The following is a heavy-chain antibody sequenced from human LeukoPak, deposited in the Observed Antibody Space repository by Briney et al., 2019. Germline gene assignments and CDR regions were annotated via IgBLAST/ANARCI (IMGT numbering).Heavy chain of an antibody. CDR3: ARDHGSNSAFDI. CDR1: GFTFSSYA. J-gene: IGHJ3*02. CDR2: VAYDGSDK. Sequence: GGSLRPSCAASGFTFSSYAMSWVRQAPGKGLEWVAVVAYDGSDKHYADSVKGRFTISRDNSKNTLFLQMNSLRPGDTAVYYCARDHGSNSAFDIWGRGTMVTVSS. V-gene: IGHV3-30*04. D-gene: IGHD2-8*01.